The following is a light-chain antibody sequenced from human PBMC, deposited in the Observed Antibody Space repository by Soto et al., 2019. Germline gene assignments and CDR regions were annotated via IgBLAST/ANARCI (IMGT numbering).Light chain of an antibody. J-gene: IGKJ3*01. CDR2: GAS. CDR1: QSVSSSY. Sequence: EIVLTQSPGTLSLSPRERATLSCRASQSVSSSYLAWYQQKPGQAPRLLIYGASSRATGIPDRFSGSGSGTDFTLTISRLEPEDFAVYYCQQYGSSPGGTFGPGTKVDIK. V-gene: IGKV3-20*01. CDR3: QQYGSSPGGT.